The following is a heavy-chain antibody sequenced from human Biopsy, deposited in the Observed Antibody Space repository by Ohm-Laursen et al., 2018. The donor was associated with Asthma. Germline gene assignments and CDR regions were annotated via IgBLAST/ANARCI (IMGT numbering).Heavy chain of an antibody. CDR2: ISYDGNHK. CDR1: GFMFRSFG. D-gene: IGHD5-12*01. Sequence: SLRLSCVASGFMFRSFGMHWVRQAPGKGLEWVAIISYDGNHKFYEDSVKGRFTISRDNSKNTLYLQMNSLRTEDTAVYYCAKRRGYSGHDNDYWGQGTLVIVSS. CDR3: AKRRGYSGHDNDY. V-gene: IGHV3-30*18. J-gene: IGHJ4*02.